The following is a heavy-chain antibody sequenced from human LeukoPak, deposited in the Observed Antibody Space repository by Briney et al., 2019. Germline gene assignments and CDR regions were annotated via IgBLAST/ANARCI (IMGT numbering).Heavy chain of an antibody. CDR2: ISGSGAST. CDR1: GFTFSSYA. D-gene: IGHD3-10*01. Sequence: AGSLRLSCAASGFTFSSYAMSWVRQAQGNGLEWVAYISGSGASTYYADSVRGRTTISRATSKHTLYLLTNSEIAEATAVYCGAKVSYSIVSWGEGTLVTVSA. V-gene: IGHV3-23*01. J-gene: IGHJ4*02. CDR3: AKVSYSIVS.